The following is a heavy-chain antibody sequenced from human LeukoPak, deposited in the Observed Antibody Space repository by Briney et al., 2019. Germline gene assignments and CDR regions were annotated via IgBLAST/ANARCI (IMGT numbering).Heavy chain of an antibody. D-gene: IGHD1-26*01. Sequence: PGGPLRLSCAASGFTFDDYAMHWVRQAPGKGLEWVSGISWNSGSIGYADSVKCRFTISRDNAKNSLYLQMNSLRAEDTAVYYCARDGVGATPAFDIWGQGTMVTVSS. J-gene: IGHJ3*02. V-gene: IGHV3-9*01. CDR1: GFTFDDYA. CDR2: ISWNSGSI. CDR3: ARDGVGATPAFDI.